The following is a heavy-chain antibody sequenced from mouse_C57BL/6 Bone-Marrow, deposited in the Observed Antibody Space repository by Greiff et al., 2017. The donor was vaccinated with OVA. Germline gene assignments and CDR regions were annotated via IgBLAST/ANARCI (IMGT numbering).Heavy chain of an antibody. CDR3: ARDYGRGEWYFDV. Sequence: QVQLQQSGAELVKPGASVKISCKASGYAFSSYWMNWVKQRPGKGLEWIGQIYPGDGDTNYNGKFKGKATLTADKSSSTAYMQLSSLTSEDSAVYCCARDYGRGEWYFDVWGTGTTVTVSS. V-gene: IGHV1-80*01. D-gene: IGHD1-1*01. J-gene: IGHJ1*03. CDR1: GYAFSSYW. CDR2: IYPGDGDT.